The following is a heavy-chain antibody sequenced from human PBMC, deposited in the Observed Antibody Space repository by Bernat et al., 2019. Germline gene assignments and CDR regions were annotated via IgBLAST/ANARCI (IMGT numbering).Heavy chain of an antibody. CDR2: IYYSGST. Sequence: QVQLQESGPGLVKPSQTLSLTCTVSGGSISSGGYYWSWIRQHPGKGLEWIGYIYYSGSTYYNPSLKSRVTISVDKAKNQCSRKLSSVTAADTAFYYCARCQEEQWLADTTYYMDVWGKGTTVTVSS. V-gene: IGHV4-31*03. D-gene: IGHD6-19*01. J-gene: IGHJ6*03. CDR3: ARCQEEQWLADTTYYMDV. CDR1: GGSISSGGYY.